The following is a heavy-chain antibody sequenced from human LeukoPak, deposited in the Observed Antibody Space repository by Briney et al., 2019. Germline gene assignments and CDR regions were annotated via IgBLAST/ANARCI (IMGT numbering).Heavy chain of an antibody. CDR1: GYTFTSYG. CDR3: ARALPVMVRGVILPFDY. V-gene: IGHV1-18*01. J-gene: IGHJ4*02. Sequence: ASVKVSCKASGYTFTSYGISWVRQAPGQGLEWMGWISAYNGNTNYAKKLQGRVTMTTDTSTSTAYMELRSLRSDDTAVYYCARALPVMVRGVILPFDYWGQGTLVTVSS. D-gene: IGHD3-10*01. CDR2: ISAYNGNT.